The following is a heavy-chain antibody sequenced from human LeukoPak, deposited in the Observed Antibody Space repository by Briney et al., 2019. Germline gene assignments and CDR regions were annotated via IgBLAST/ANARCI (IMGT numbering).Heavy chain of an antibody. CDR2: IYYTGST. V-gene: IGHV4-31*02. CDR1: GGSISRGGYS. J-gene: IGHJ4*02. Sequence: SETLSLTCTVSGGSISRGGYSWGWVRQLPGKGLEWIGFIYYTGSTDYNPSLMSRVIISADTSKNQFSLRLSSVTAADTAVYYCARHTSSSSTGWVCDYWGQGTLVTVSS. CDR3: ARHTSSSSTGWVCDY. D-gene: IGHD2-2*01.